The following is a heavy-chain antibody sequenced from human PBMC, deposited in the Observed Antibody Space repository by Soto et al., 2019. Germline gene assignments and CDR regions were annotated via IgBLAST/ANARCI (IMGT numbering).Heavy chain of an antibody. Sequence: GGSLRLSCAASGFTVSSNYMSWVRQAPGKGLEWVSVIYSGGSTYYPDSVKGRFTISRHNSKNTLYLQMNSLRAEDTAVYYCAREGITMVRGTTLVTHYYMDVWGKGTTVTVSS. V-gene: IGHV3-53*04. J-gene: IGHJ6*03. CDR2: IYSGGST. CDR3: AREGITMVRGTTLVTHYYMDV. D-gene: IGHD3-10*01. CDR1: GFTVSSNY.